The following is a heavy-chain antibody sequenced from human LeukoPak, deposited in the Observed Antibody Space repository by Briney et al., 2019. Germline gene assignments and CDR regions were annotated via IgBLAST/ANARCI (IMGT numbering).Heavy chain of an antibody. D-gene: IGHD5-24*01. J-gene: IGHJ4*02. V-gene: IGHV4-59*01. CDR1: GGSITEYY. Sequence: SETLSLTCTVSGGSITEYYWSWIRQPPGKGLEGIGYIFYTGNTNYNPSLKSRVTISVDASKNQFSLQLSSVTAADTAVYYCARVFRRDGYFDYWGQGTLVTVSS. CDR3: ARVFRRDGYFDY. CDR2: IFYTGNT.